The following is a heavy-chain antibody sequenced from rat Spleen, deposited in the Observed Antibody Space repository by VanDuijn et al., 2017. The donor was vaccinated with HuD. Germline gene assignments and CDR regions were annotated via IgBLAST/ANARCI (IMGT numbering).Heavy chain of an antibody. Sequence: QVQLKESGPGLVQPSQTLSLTCTVSGFSLSNYGVIWVRQPPGKGLEWMGVIGGDGSTDYNSALKSRLSISRDTSKSQVFLKMNSLQTEDTAMYFCARSGLFDYWGQGVMVTVSS. J-gene: IGHJ2*01. CDR2: IGGDGST. V-gene: IGHV2-13*01. CDR1: GFSLSNYG. D-gene: IGHD4-1*01. CDR3: ARSGLFDY.